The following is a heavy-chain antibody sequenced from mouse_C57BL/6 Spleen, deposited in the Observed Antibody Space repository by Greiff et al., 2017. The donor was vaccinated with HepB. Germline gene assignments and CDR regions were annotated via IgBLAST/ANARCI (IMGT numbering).Heavy chain of an antibody. D-gene: IGHD1-1*01. CDR2: IDPSDSET. CDR3: ARSGDYYGSSYFGV. J-gene: IGHJ1*03. Sequence: QVQLQQPGAELVRPGSSVKLSCKASGYTFTSYWMHWVKQRPIQGLEWIGNIDPSDSETHYNQKFKDKATLTVDKSSSTAYMQLSSLTSEDSAVYYCARSGDYYGSSYFGVWGTGTTVTVSS. V-gene: IGHV1-52*01. CDR1: GYTFTSYW.